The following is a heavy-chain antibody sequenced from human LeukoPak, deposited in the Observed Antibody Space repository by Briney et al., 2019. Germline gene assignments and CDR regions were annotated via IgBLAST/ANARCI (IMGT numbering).Heavy chain of an antibody. V-gene: IGHV3-7*01. CDR2: INPDGSIE. D-gene: IGHD2-15*01. CDR1: VFTFNSDW. CDR3: ATEVWYRFDY. Sequence: GGSLRLSCAASVFTFNSDWMSWVRQAPGKGLECVAKINPDGSIEQYVDSVKGRFTISRDNSKKSLYLQMNSLRVEDTAVYCCATEVWYRFDYWGQGTLVTVSP. J-gene: IGHJ4*02.